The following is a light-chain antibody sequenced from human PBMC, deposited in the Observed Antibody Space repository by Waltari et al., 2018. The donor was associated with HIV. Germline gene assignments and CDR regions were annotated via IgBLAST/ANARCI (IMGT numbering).Light chain of an antibody. CDR1: QTISSY. CDR2: AAS. CDR3: QQSYSTPWT. V-gene: IGKV1-39*01. J-gene: IGKJ1*01. Sequence: DIQMTQSPSSLSASVGDRVTITCRASQTISSYLNWYQQKPENAPKLLIYAASSLQSWVPSRFSGSGSGTEFTLTISSLQPEDFATYYCQQSYSTPWTFGQGTKVEIK.